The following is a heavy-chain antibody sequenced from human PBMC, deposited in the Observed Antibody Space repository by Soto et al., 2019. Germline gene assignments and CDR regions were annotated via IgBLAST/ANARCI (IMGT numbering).Heavy chain of an antibody. CDR1: GFTFSSYG. CDR3: AREISGGSSSGSYYYYGMDV. CDR2: IWYDGSNK. Sequence: QVQLVESGGGVVQPGRSLRLSCAASGFTFSSYGMHWVRQAPGKGLEWVAVIWYDGSNKYYADSVKGRFTISRDNSKNTLYLQMNSLRAEDTAVYYCAREISGGSSSGSYYYYGMDVW. V-gene: IGHV3-33*01. D-gene: IGHD6-6*01. J-gene: IGHJ6*01.